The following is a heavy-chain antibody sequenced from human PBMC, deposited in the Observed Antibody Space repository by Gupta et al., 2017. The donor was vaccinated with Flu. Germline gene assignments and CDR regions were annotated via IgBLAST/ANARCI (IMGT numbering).Heavy chain of an antibody. CDR3: AKGRDCSSTSCYRGGDGMDV. CDR2: ISWNSGSI. V-gene: IGHV3-9*01. D-gene: IGHD2-2*02. Sequence: EVQLVESGGGLVQPGRSLRLSCAASGFTFDDYAMHWVRQAPGKGLEWVSGISWNSGSIGYADSVKGRFTISRDNAKNSLYLQMNSLRAEDTALYYCAKGRDCSSTSCYRGGDGMDVWGQGTTVTVSS. J-gene: IGHJ6*02. CDR1: GFTFDDYA.